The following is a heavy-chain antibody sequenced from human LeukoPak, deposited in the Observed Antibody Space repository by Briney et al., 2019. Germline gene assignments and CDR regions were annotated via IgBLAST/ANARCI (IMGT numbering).Heavy chain of an antibody. Sequence: GASVKVSCKASGYTFTGYYMHWVRQAPGQGLEWMGWINPNSGGTNYAQKFQGRVTMTRDTSISTAYMELSRLRSDDTAVYYCARVGWPIFGVVMPTYYYYGMDVWGQGTTVTVSS. D-gene: IGHD3-3*01. CDR3: ARVGWPIFGVVMPTYYYYGMDV. CDR1: GYTFTGYY. V-gene: IGHV1-2*02. CDR2: INPNSGGT. J-gene: IGHJ6*02.